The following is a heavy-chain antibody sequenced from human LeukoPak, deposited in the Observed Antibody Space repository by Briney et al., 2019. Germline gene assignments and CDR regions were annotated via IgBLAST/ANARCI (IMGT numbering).Heavy chain of an antibody. CDR3: AREGGGNFDY. Sequence: SKTLSLTCTVSGGSISSYYWSWIRQPPGKGLEWIGYIYYSGSTNYNPSLKRRVTISVDTSKNQFSLKLSSVTAADTAVYYCAREGGGNFDYWGQGTLVTVSS. D-gene: IGHD3-16*01. CDR1: GGSISSYY. CDR2: IYYSGST. J-gene: IGHJ4*02. V-gene: IGHV4-59*01.